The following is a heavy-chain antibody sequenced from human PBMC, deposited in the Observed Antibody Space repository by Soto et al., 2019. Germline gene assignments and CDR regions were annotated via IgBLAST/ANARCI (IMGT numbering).Heavy chain of an antibody. Sequence: EVQLLESGGGLVQPGGSLRLSCAASGFTFSSYAMSWVRQAPGKGLEWVSAISGSGGSTYYADSVKGRFTISRDNSKNTLYLQRNSLRAEDTAVYYCAKTNMITFGGVIVGGGHFDYWGQGTLVTVSS. J-gene: IGHJ4*02. V-gene: IGHV3-23*01. CDR2: ISGSGGST. D-gene: IGHD3-16*02. CDR1: GFTFSSYA. CDR3: AKTNMITFGGVIVGGGHFDY.